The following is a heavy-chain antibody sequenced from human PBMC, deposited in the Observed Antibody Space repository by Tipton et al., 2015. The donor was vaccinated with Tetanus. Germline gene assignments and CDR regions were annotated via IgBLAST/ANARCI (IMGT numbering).Heavy chain of an antibody. CDR1: GGSISSGGYY. J-gene: IGHJ4*02. CDR3: ARDQARGARGWNYFDY. V-gene: IGHV4-31*03. D-gene: IGHD1-26*01. CDR2: IYYSGST. Sequence: LSLTCTVSGGSISSGGYYWSWIRQHPGKGLEWIGDIYYSGSTYYNPSLKSRVSISVDTSKNQFSLKLNSVTAADTAVYYCARDQARGARGWNYFDYWGQGTLVTVSS.